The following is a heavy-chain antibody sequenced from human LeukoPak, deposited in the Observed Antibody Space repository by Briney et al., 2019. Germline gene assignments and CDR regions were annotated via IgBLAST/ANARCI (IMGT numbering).Heavy chain of an antibody. Sequence: PGGSLRLSCAPSGFPFSSYAMHGVRKAPGRGLEWVAVISYDGSNKYYPDPVKGRFTISRDNSKNTLYLHIDSLRAEDTAVYYCARGYEILAGYYFDYWGQGTLVTVSS. CDR1: GFPFSSYA. V-gene: IGHV3-30-3*01. CDR3: ARGYEILAGYYFDY. D-gene: IGHD3-9*01. J-gene: IGHJ4*02. CDR2: ISYDGSNK.